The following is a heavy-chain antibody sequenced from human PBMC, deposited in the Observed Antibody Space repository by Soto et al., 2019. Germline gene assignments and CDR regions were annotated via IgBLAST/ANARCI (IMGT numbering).Heavy chain of an antibody. CDR3: ARALRGDY. CDR2: VYYNGNT. V-gene: IGHV4-59*01. CDR1: GGSMINFY. J-gene: IGHJ4*02. D-gene: IGHD3-10*01. Sequence: QVQLQESGPGLVKPSETLSLTCTVSGGSMINFYWSWIRQPPGKGLEWIGYVYYNGNTNYNPSLKGRVTMSVDTSKNQFSLNVRSVTAADTAVYYCARALRGDYWGRGTLVTVSS.